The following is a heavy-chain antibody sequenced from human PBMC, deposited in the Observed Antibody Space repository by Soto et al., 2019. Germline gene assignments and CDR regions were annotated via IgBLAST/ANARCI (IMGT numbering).Heavy chain of an antibody. V-gene: IGHV3-21*01. CDR1: GFTFINYG. CDR3: AIDWSSTRCHGGHFDY. Sequence: EVQLVESGGGLVKPGGSLRLSCAASGFTFINYGMNWVRQAPGKGLEWVSSISSSSSYMYYADSVKGRFTISRDNATNSLYLQMNSLRAEDTAVYYCAIDWSSTRCHGGHFDYCGQGTLVTGAS. CDR2: ISSSSSYM. J-gene: IGHJ4*02. D-gene: IGHD2-2*01.